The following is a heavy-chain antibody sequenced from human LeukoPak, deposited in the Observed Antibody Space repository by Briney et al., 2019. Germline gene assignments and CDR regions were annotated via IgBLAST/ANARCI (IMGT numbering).Heavy chain of an antibody. Sequence: GGSLRLSCAASGSTFSSYTIHCVRQAPGKGLEWVAVISHDGSVKSYAGSVMGRFTISRDNSQSALFLQMNNLRIEDTAIYYCAKESYGSSFDYWGQGTLVTVSS. CDR3: AKESYGSSFDY. V-gene: IGHV3-30*18. J-gene: IGHJ4*02. D-gene: IGHD6-13*01. CDR2: ISHDGSVK. CDR1: GSTFSSYT.